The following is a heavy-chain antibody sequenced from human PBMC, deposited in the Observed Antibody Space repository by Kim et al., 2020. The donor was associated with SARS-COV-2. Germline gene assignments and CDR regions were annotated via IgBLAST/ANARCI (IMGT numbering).Heavy chain of an antibody. Sequence: NTRHSPKFQGRVSITRDTSATTAYLELSGLISEDTAVYYCAREAVAGSFDYWGQGSLVTVSS. D-gene: IGHD6-19*01. CDR3: AREAVAGSFDY. J-gene: IGHJ4*02. V-gene: IGHV1-3*01. CDR2: NT.